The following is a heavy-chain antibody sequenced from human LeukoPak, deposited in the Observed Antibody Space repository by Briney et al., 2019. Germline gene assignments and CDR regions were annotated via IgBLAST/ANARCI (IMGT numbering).Heavy chain of an antibody. CDR1: GGTFSGYY. CDR3: ARDPHNYDILTQPGWFDP. CDR2: INHSGST. V-gene: IGHV4-34*08. Sequence: SETLSLTCAVYGGTFSGYYWSWIRQPPGKGLEWIGEINHSGSTNYNPSLKSRVTISVDTSKNQFSLKLSSVTAADTAVYYCARDPHNYDILTQPGWFDPWGQGTLVTVSS. D-gene: IGHD3-9*01. J-gene: IGHJ5*02.